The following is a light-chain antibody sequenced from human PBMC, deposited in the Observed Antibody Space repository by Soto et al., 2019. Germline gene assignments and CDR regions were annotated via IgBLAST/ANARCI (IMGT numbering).Light chain of an antibody. V-gene: IGLV2-14*01. CDR2: DVS. J-gene: IGLJ3*02. CDR1: SSDVGGYNY. CDR3: ISYTTSSTWV. Sequence: QSALTQPASVSGSPGQSITISCTGTSSDVGGYNYVSWYQQRPGKAPKLMISDVSSRPSGVSDRFSGSKSGNTASLTISGLQAEDEADYYCISYTTSSTWVFGGGTKLTVL.